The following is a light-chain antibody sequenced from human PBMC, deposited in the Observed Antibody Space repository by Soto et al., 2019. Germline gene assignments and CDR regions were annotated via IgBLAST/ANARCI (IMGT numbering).Light chain of an antibody. J-gene: IGKJ3*01. CDR3: QRYDNFPFP. CDR2: DAS. V-gene: IGKV1-33*01. Sequence: DIRMTQSPSSLSASVGDRVTITCQASQDIKSNLNWFQQKSGKAPRLLVYDASNLETGVTSRFSGSGSVTDFTLTIRSLQPEDTATYFCQRYDNFPFPFGPGTKVDI. CDR1: QDIKSN.